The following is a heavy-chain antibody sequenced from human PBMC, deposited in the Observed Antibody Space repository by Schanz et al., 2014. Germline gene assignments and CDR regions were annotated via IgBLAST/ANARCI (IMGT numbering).Heavy chain of an antibody. V-gene: IGHV1-69*02. CDR3: ARGGGPEDVFDI. D-gene: IGHD2-15*01. CDR2: IIPILGIA. Sequence: QVQLVQSGAEVKKPGSSMKVSCKASGGTFNSYTINWVRQAPGQGLEWMGRIIPILGIANYAQKFQGRVTITADKSTTTAYMELNSLNSDDTAVYYCARGGGPEDVFDIWGQGTILTVSS. CDR1: GGTFNSYT. J-gene: IGHJ3*02.